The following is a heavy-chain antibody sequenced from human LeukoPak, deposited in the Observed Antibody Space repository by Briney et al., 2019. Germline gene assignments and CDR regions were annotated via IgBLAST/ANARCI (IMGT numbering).Heavy chain of an antibody. Sequence: SETLSLTCAVYGGSFSGYYWSWIRQPPGKGLEWIGETNHSGSTNYNPSLKSRVTISVDTSKNQFSLKLSSVTAADTAVYYCARGELRYFDWFYDAFDIWGQGTMVTVSS. D-gene: IGHD3-9*01. J-gene: IGHJ3*02. CDR2: TNHSGST. CDR3: ARGELRYFDWFYDAFDI. V-gene: IGHV4-34*01. CDR1: GGSFSGYY.